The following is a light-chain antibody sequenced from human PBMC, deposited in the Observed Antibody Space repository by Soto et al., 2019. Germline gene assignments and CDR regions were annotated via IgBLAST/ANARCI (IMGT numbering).Light chain of an antibody. J-gene: IGKJ1*01. CDR2: GAS. Sequence: VFTQSRTTLSLSLRDRATISCRASQSLSAYLDWYQQKPGQAPRLLISGASTRAAGIPARFSGSGSGTEFTLTISSLQSEDFAVYYCQHYNTWPWTFGQVTKVDIK. V-gene: IGKV3-15*01. CDR1: QSLSAY. CDR3: QHYNTWPWT.